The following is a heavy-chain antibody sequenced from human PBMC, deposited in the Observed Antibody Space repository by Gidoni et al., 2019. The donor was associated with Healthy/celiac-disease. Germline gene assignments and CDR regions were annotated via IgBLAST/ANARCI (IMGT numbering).Heavy chain of an antibody. CDR2: ISSSSSYI. V-gene: IGHV3-21*01. Sequence: EVQLVESGGGLVKPGGSLRLSCAASGFTFSSYSMNWVRQAPGKGLEWVSSISSSSSYIYYADSVKGRFTISRDNAKNSLYLQMNSLRAEDTAVYYCARGAGGADYYFDYWGQGTLVTVSS. D-gene: IGHD1-26*01. CDR3: ARGAGGADYYFDY. CDR1: GFTFSSYS. J-gene: IGHJ4*02.